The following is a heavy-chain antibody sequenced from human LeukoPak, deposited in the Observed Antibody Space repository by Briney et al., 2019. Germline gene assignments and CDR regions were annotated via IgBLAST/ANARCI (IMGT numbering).Heavy chain of an antibody. CDR3: AKDRPVGRKTSGSFDY. D-gene: IGHD1-14*01. CDR1: GDSIRTNSYY. V-gene: IGHV4-39*02. CDR2: VFYSGST. Sequence: KPSETLSLTCQVSGDSIRTNSYYWAWIRQHPGAGLEWIGSVFYSGSTYYTPSLKSRVYISADPSKNSFSLKLTSVTAADTAVYYCAKDRPVGRKTSGSFDYWGQGTLVTVSS. J-gene: IGHJ4*02.